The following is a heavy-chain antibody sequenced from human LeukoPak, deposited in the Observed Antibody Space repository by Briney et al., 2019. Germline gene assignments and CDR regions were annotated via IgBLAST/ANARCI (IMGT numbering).Heavy chain of an antibody. J-gene: IGHJ4*02. V-gene: IGHV1-69*05. CDR2: IIPIFGTA. Sequence: SVKVSCKASGGTFSSYAISWVRQAPGQGLEWMGGIIPIFGTANYAQKFQGRVTITTDESTSTAYMELSSLRSEDTAVYYCARGEARYFDWQPFDYWGQGTLVTVSS. D-gene: IGHD3-9*01. CDR1: GGTFSSYA. CDR3: ARGEARYFDWQPFDY.